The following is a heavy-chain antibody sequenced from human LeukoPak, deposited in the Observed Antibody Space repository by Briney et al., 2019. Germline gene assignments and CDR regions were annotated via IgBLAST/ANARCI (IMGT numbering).Heavy chain of an antibody. CDR1: GFTFSDHY. Sequence: TGGSLRLSCAASGFTFSDHYMDWVRQAPGKGLEWVGRTRNKANSYTTEYAASVKGRFTMSRDDSKNSLYLQMNSLKTEDTAVYYCARGGYGDYLYYYYYGMDVWGQGTTVTVSS. CDR3: ARGGYGDYLYYYYYGMDV. V-gene: IGHV3-72*01. CDR2: TRNKANSYTT. D-gene: IGHD4-17*01. J-gene: IGHJ6*02.